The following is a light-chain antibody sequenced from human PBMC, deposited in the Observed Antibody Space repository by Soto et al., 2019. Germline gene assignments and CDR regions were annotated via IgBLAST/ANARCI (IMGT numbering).Light chain of an antibody. Sequence: QSVLTPPPSVSGAPGQRVTISCTGSSSNIGAGYDVHWYQQLPGTAPKLLIYGNSNRPSGVPDRFSGSKSGTSASLAITGLQAEDEADYYCQSYDSSLRHVFGTGTKVTVL. J-gene: IGLJ1*01. V-gene: IGLV1-40*01. CDR2: GNS. CDR1: SSNIGAGYD. CDR3: QSYDSSLRHV.